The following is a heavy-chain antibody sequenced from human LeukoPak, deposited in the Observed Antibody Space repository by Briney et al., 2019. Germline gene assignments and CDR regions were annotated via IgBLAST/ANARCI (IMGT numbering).Heavy chain of an antibody. D-gene: IGHD3-22*01. CDR3: ARGHSYYDNSGYSGIDY. J-gene: IGHJ4*02. CDR1: GGSFSGYY. V-gene: IGHV4-34*01. Sequence: SETLSLTCAVYGGSFSGYYWSWIRQPPGKGLEWIGEINHSGSTNYNPSLKRRVTISVDTSKNQFSLKLSSVTAADTAVYYCARGHSYYDNSGYSGIDYWGQGTLITVSS. CDR2: INHSGST.